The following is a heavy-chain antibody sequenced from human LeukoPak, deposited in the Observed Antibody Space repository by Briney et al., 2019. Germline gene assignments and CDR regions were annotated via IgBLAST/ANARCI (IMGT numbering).Heavy chain of an antibody. CDR3: ASNDSSGYFDY. CDR1: DYSISSHNY. J-gene: IGHJ4*02. D-gene: IGHD3-22*01. V-gene: IGHV4-38-2*01. Sequence: PSETLSLTCAVSDYSISSHNYWGWIRQPPGKGLEWIGSVYHSGSTHYSPSLKSRVTISVDTSKNQFSLKLSSVTAADTAVYYCASNDSSGYFDYWGQGTLVTVSS. CDR2: VYHSGST.